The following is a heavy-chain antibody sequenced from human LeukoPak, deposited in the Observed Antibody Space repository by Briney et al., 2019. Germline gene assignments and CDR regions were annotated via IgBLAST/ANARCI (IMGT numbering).Heavy chain of an antibody. CDR2: IYSGGST. Sequence: RGSLRLSCAASGFTVSSNYMSWVRQAPGKGLEWVSVIYSGGSTYYADSVKGRFTISRDNSKNTLYLQMNSLRAEDTAVYYCARGYYDILTGYHDAFDIWGQGTMVTVSS. D-gene: IGHD3-9*01. CDR3: ARGYYDILTGYHDAFDI. V-gene: IGHV3-66*01. CDR1: GFTVSSNY. J-gene: IGHJ3*02.